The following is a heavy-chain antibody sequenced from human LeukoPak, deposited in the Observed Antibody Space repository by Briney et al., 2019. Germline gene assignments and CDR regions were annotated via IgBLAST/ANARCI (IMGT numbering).Heavy chain of an antibody. Sequence: GGSLRLSCEASGFTFSTYEMNWVRQAPGKGLEWVSYISSSGSTIYYADSVKGRFTISRDNAKNSLYLQMNSLRAEDTAVYYCAELGITMIGGVWGKGTTVTISS. D-gene: IGHD3-10*02. CDR3: AELGITMIGGV. CDR2: ISSSGSTI. J-gene: IGHJ6*04. V-gene: IGHV3-48*03. CDR1: GFTFSTYE.